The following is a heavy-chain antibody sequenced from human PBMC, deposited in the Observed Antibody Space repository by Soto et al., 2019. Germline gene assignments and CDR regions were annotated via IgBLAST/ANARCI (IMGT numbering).Heavy chain of an antibody. CDR3: AREGRGKKAGYNGLVSLGY. D-gene: IGHD2-2*02. V-gene: IGHV1-69*06. CDR2: IIPIFNST. J-gene: IGHJ4*02. Sequence: QVQLVQSGAEVKTPGSSLKVSCKVSGSRFSNYVISWVRQAPGHGLEWLGRIIPIFNSTKFAQNFQGRVIITADKSTSTASLELSSLSSDDTAVYYGAREGRGKKAGYNGLVSLGYWGQGTLVTVSS. CDR1: GSRFSNYV.